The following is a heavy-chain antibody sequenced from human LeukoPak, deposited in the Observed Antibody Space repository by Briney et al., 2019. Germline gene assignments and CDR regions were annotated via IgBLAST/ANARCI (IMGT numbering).Heavy chain of an antibody. Sequence: ESLKISCKGSGHSFTSYWIGWVRHVPGKGLEYMGIIYPGDSDTRYSPSFQGQVTISADKSISTAYLQWSSLEASDTAMYYCARLEGAGTYFDYWGQGTLVSVSS. CDR2: IYPGDSDT. CDR1: GHSFTSYW. D-gene: IGHD3-10*01. J-gene: IGHJ4*02. V-gene: IGHV5-51*01. CDR3: ARLEGAGTYFDY.